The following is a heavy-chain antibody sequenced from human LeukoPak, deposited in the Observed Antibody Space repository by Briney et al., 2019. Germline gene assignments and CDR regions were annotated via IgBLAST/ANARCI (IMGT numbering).Heavy chain of an antibody. J-gene: IGHJ6*03. CDR3: ARDSVDYYYYYYMDV. V-gene: IGHV4-61*02. D-gene: IGHD5/OR15-5a*01. CDR1: GGSISSGSYY. Sequence: SETLSLTCTVSGGSISSGSYYWSWIRQPAGKGLEWIGRIYTSGSTNYNPSRKSRVTISVDTSKNQFFLKLRSVTAADTAVYYCARDSVDYYYYYYMDVWGKGTTVTVSS. CDR2: IYTSGST.